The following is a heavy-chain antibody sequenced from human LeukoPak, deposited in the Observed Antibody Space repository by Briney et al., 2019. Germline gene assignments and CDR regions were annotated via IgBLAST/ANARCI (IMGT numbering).Heavy chain of an antibody. D-gene: IGHD6-13*01. CDR2: INPNSGGT. J-gene: IGHJ6*03. Sequence: GASVKVSCKASGYTFTGYYMHWVRQAPGQGLEWMGWINPNSGGTNYAQKFQGRVTMTRDTSISTAYMELSRLRSDDTAVYYCARAYSSSWYSSQSDYYYYMDVWGKGTTVTVSS. CDR1: GYTFTGYY. V-gene: IGHV1-2*02. CDR3: ARAYSSSWYSSQSDYYYYMDV.